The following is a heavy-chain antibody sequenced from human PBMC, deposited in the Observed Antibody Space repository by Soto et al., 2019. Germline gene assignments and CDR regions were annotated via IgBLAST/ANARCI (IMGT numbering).Heavy chain of an antibody. Sequence: SETLSLTCTVSGDSISSYYWGWIRQPPGKGLEWIGYIYYRGSTNYNPSLKSRVTISVDTSKNQFSLKLSSVTAADTAMYYCARFNWYFDLWGRGTLVTVSS. CDR2: IYYRGST. CDR1: GDSISSYY. J-gene: IGHJ2*01. V-gene: IGHV4-59*01. CDR3: ARFNWYFDL.